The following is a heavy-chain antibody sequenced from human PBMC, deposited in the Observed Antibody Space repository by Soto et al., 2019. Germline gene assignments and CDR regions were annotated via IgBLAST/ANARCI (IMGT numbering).Heavy chain of an antibody. CDR3: TTDGGIEFEYSSEL. V-gene: IGHV3-15*01. J-gene: IGHJ4*02. CDR2: IKSKTDGGTT. CDR1: GFTFSNAW. D-gene: IGHD6-6*01. Sequence: GGSLRLSCAASGFTFSNAWMSWVRQAPGKGLEWVGRIKSKTDGGTTDYAAPVKVRFTISRDDSKNTLYLQMNSLKTEDTAVYYCTTDGGIEFEYSSELWGQGTLVTVSS.